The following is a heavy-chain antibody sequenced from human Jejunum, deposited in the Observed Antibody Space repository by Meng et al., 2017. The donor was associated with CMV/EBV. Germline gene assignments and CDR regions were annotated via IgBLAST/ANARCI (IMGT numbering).Heavy chain of an antibody. CDR2: IGSSSRTI. D-gene: IGHD5-18*01. J-gene: IGHJ4*02. Sequence: GFTFSSYAMNWVRQAPGKGLEWVSFIGSSSRTIYFADSVKDRFTISRDNAKNSLYLQMNNLTVEDTAMYYCTRGGWRYSFGSFDYWGQGARVTVSS. V-gene: IGHV3-21*01. CDR3: TRGGWRYSFGSFDY. CDR1: GFTFSSYA.